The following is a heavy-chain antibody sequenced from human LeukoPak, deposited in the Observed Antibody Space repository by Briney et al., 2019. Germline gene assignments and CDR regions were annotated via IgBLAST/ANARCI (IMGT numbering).Heavy chain of an antibody. CDR2: INHSGSA. J-gene: IGHJ4*02. V-gene: IGHV4-34*01. CDR3: ASIYDSSGYYTYDY. D-gene: IGHD3-22*01. Sequence: SETLSLTCAVYGGSFSGYYWSWIRQPPGKGLEWIGEINHSGSANYNPSLKSRVTISVDTSKNQFSLKLSPVTAADTAVYYCASIYDSSGYYTYDYWGQGTLVTVSS. CDR1: GGSFSGYY.